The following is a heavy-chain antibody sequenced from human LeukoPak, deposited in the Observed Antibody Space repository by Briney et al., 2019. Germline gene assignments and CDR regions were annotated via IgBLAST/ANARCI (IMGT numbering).Heavy chain of an antibody. Sequence: PGGSLRLSCAASGFTVSSNYMSWVRQAPGKGLEWVSVIYSGGSTYYADSVKGRFTISRDNSKNTLYLQMNSLRAEDTAVYYCASGRYGSGSYGDYWGQGTLVTVSS. V-gene: IGHV3-53*01. CDR3: ASGRYGSGSYGDY. CDR2: IYSGGST. CDR1: GFTVSSNY. D-gene: IGHD3-10*01. J-gene: IGHJ4*02.